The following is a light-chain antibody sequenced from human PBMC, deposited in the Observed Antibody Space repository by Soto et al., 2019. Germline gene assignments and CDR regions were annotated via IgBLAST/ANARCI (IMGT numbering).Light chain of an antibody. CDR2: GAS. Sequence: DIVMTQSPDSLAVSLGERATINCKSSQSVLYSSNNKNYLAWYQKKPGQAPRLLLSGASSRATGIPDRFSGSGSGTDFTLSISSLETEDFAVYYCQQRSNRPRFTFGPGTKVDIK. J-gene: IGKJ3*01. CDR3: QQRSNRPRFT. V-gene: IGKV4-1*01. CDR1: QSVLYSSNNKNY.